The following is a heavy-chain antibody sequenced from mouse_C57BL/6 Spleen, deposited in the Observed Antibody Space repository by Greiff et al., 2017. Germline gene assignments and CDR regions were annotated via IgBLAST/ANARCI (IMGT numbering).Heavy chain of an antibody. J-gene: IGHJ2*01. Sequence: VQLQQSGPELVKPGASVKLSCKASGYAFSSSWMNWVQQRPGKGLEWIGRIYPGDGDTNYNGKFKGKATLTADKSSSTAYMQLSSLTSEDSAVYFCARERDYYGRYFDDWGQGTTLTVAS. CDR3: ARERDYYGRYFDD. CDR1: GYAFSSSW. V-gene: IGHV1-82*01. CDR2: IYPGDGDT. D-gene: IGHD1-1*01.